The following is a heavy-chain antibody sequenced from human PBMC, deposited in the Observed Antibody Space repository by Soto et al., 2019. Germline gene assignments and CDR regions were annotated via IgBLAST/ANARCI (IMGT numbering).Heavy chain of an antibody. Sequence: SETLSLTCTVSGGSISSYYWSWIRQPPGKGLEWIGYIYYSGSTNYNPSLKSRVTISVDTSKNQFSLKLSSVTAADTAVYYCARRRNCSGGSCYDYWGQGTLVTVSS. J-gene: IGHJ4*02. V-gene: IGHV4-59*08. D-gene: IGHD2-15*01. CDR3: ARRRNCSGGSCYDY. CDR2: IYYSGST. CDR1: GGSISSYY.